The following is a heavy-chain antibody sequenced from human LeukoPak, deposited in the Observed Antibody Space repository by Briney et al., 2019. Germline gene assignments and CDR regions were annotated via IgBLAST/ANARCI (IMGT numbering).Heavy chain of an antibody. CDR3: ATGPSPNWNAPYFDY. D-gene: IGHD1-1*01. CDR1: GYTLTELS. CDR2: FDPEDGET. J-gene: IGHJ4*02. Sequence: ASVTVSYKVSGYTLTELSMHWVRQAPGKGLEWMGGFDPEDGETIYAQKFQGRVTMTEDTSTDTAYMELSSLRSEDTAVYYCATGPSPNWNAPYFDYWGQGTLVTVSS. V-gene: IGHV1-24*01.